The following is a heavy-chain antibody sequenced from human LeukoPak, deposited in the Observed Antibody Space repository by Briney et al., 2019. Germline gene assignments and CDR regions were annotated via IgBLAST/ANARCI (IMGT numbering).Heavy chain of an antibody. Sequence: ASVKVSCKASGYSFIGYFIHWVRQAPGQGLEWMGWIDSDSGEARDAQNFQGRFTMTKDTSIKTTYMELNSLRSDDTAIYYCARFWHCGFSTCWAVNGFDFWGQGTVVTVSS. CDR1: GYSFIGYF. V-gene: IGHV1-2*02. J-gene: IGHJ3*01. D-gene: IGHD2-21*01. CDR3: ARFWHCGFSTCWAVNGFDF. CDR2: IDSDSGEA.